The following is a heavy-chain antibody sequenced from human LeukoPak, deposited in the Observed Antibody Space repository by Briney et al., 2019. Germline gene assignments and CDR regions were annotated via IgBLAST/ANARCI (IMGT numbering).Heavy chain of an antibody. D-gene: IGHD3-10*01. CDR3: ARLVAGGSGRPYYFDY. V-gene: IGHV1-24*01. CDR2: FDPEDGET. CDR1: GYTLTELS. Sequence: ASVKVSCKVSGYTLTELSMHWVRQAPGKGLEWMGGFDPEDGETIYAQKFQGRVTMTEDTSTDTAYMELSSLRAEDTAVYYCARLVAGGSGRPYYFDYWGQGTLVTVSS. J-gene: IGHJ4*02.